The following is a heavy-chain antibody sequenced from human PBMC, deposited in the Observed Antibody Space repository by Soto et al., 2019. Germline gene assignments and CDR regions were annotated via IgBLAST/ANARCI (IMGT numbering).Heavy chain of an antibody. CDR2: INSDGSST. V-gene: IGHV3-74*02. CDR3: ARRGGHYDSSGYYYYFDY. Sequence: EVQLLESGGGLVQPGGSLRLSCAASGFTFSSYWMHWVRQAPGKGLVWVSRINSDGSSTSYADSVKGRFTISRDNAKNTLYLQMNSLRAEDTAVYYCARRGGHYDSSGYYYYFDYWGQGTLVTVSS. CDR1: GFTFSSYW. J-gene: IGHJ4*02. D-gene: IGHD3-22*01.